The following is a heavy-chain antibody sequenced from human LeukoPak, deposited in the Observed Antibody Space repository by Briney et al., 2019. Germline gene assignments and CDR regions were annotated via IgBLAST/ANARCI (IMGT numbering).Heavy chain of an antibody. J-gene: IGHJ3*02. CDR1: GFTFSSYA. D-gene: IGHD3-3*02. V-gene: IGHV3-30-3*01. Sequence: GGSLRLSCAASGFTFSSYAMHWVRQAPGKGLEWVAVISYDGSNKYYADSVKGRFTISRDNAKNSLYLQMNSLRAEDTAVYYCASIFGVVIHDAFDIWGQGTMVTVSS. CDR3: ASIFGVVIHDAFDI. CDR2: ISYDGSNK.